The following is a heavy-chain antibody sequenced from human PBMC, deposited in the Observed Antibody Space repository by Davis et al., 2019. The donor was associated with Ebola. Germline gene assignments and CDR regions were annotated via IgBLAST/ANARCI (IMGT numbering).Heavy chain of an antibody. J-gene: IGHJ6*02. D-gene: IGHD2-2*01. V-gene: IGHV3-30*03. Sequence: GGSLRLSCAASGFTFSSYGMHWVRQAPGKGLEWVAVISYDGSNKYYADSVKGRFTISRDNAKNSLYLQMNSLRAEDTAVYYCARVGGDIVVVPAATAYYYGMDVWGQGTTVTVSS. CDR1: GFTFSSYG. CDR2: ISYDGSNK. CDR3: ARVGGDIVVVPAATAYYYGMDV.